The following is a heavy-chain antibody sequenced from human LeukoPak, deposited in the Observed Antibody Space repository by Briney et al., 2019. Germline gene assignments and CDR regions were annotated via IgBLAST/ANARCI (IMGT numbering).Heavy chain of an antibody. Sequence: PGGTLRLSCAASGFTFSSYGMSWVRQAPGKGLEWVSAISGSGGSTYYADSVKGRFTISRDNSKNTLYLQMNSLRAEDTAVYYCARRGDILTGYNQPATDYWGQGTLVTVSS. D-gene: IGHD3-9*01. CDR3: ARRGDILTGYNQPATDY. V-gene: IGHV3-23*01. CDR2: ISGSGGST. J-gene: IGHJ4*02. CDR1: GFTFSSYG.